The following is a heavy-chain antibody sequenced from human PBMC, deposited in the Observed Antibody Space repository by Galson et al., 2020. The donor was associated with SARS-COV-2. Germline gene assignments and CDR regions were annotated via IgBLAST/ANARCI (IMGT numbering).Heavy chain of an antibody. J-gene: IGHJ3*02. Sequence: ASVKDSCKVSGYTLTQLSMHWVRQAPGKELEWMGGIDPEDGETIYAQKFQGRVTMTEDTSTDTAYMELSSLRSEDTAVYYCANVYCSGGSCYSPHDAFDIWGQGTMVTVSS. CDR3: ANVYCSGGSCYSPHDAFDI. CDR1: GYTLTQLS. V-gene: IGHV1-24*01. CDR2: IDPEDGET. D-gene: IGHD2-15*01.